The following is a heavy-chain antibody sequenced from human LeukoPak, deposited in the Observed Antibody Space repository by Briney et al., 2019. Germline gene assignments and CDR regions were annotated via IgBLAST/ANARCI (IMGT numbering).Heavy chain of an antibody. CDR2: TYYRSKWYN. CDR1: GDSVSSNNGA. CDR3: ARDLGNTGWYTFDY. Sequence: SQTLSLTCDISGDSVSSNNGAWNWIRQSPSRGLKWLGRTYYRSKWYNDYAGSLNGRITISPDTSKNQFSLHLNSVTPEDTAVYYCARDLGNTGWYTFDYWGQGILVTVSS. V-gene: IGHV6-1*01. D-gene: IGHD6-19*01. J-gene: IGHJ4*02.